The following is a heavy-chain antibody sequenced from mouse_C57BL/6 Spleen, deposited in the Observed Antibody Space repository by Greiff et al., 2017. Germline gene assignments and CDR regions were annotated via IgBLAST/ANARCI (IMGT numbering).Heavy chain of an antibody. CDR3: ASYYGSSYSWFAY. CDR2: IWGVGST. CDR1: GFSLTSYG. V-gene: IGHV2-6*01. Sequence: VHLVESGPGLVAPSQSLSITCTVSGFSLTSYGVDWVRQSPGKGLEWLGVIWGVGSTNYNSALKSRLSISKDNSKSQVFLKMNSLQTDDTAMYYCASYYGSSYSWFAYWGQGTLVTVSA. D-gene: IGHD1-1*01. J-gene: IGHJ3*01.